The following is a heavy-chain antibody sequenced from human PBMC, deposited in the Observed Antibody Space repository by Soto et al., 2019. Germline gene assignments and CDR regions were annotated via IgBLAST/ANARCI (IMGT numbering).Heavy chain of an antibody. CDR2: IYYTGST. V-gene: IGHV4-61*01. Sequence: SDTLSLTCTVSGGSVNSGSYYWSWIRQPPGKGLEWIGYIYYTGSTNYNPSLKSRVTISVDSSKSQFSLKLRSVTAADTAVYYCVRDKRSSPNCFDPWGQGALVTVS. D-gene: IGHD2-2*01. J-gene: IGHJ5*02. CDR1: GGSVNSGSYY. CDR3: VRDKRSSPNCFDP.